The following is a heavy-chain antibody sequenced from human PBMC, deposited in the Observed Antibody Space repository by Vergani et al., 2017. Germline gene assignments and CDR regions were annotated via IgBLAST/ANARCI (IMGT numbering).Heavy chain of an antibody. J-gene: IGHJ6*02. Sequence: QVPLQESCPGLVKPSQTLSLTCTVSGGSISSYYWSWIRQPPGKGLEWIGYIYYSGSTNYNPSLKSRVTISVDTSKNQFSLKLSSVTAADTAVYYCARELVAGGWYYGMDVWGQGTTVTVSS. V-gene: IGHV4-59*01. CDR2: IYYSGST. CDR3: ARELVAGGWYYGMDV. D-gene: IGHD2-15*01. CDR1: GGSISSYY.